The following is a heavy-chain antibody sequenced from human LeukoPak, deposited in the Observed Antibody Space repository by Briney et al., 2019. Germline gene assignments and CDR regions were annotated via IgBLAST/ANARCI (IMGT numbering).Heavy chain of an antibody. J-gene: IGHJ3*02. CDR3: ARGPYSYDGSGAFDI. CDR1: GDSISSGDYY. CDR2: ISSSGST. Sequence: SETLSLPCTVSGDSISSGDYYWSWIRQPAGKGLEWIGRISSSGSTNYNPSLKSRVTISVDTSKNQFSLKLSSVTAADTAVYFCARGPYSYDGSGAFDIWGQGTMVSVSS. V-gene: IGHV4-61*02. D-gene: IGHD3-22*01.